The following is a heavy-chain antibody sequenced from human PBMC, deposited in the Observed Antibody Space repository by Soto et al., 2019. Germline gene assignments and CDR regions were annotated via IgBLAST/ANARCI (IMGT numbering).Heavy chain of an antibody. CDR1: GGSISSSGFS. D-gene: IGHD2-8*01. CDR3: TKVSSGWFDP. V-gene: IGHV4-39*01. Sequence: ETLSLTCTVSGGSISSSGFSRGWVRQPPGKGLEWIGCAYYSGNTYYNPSLKSRVTISVDTSGNQFSLRLNSVTAADTAVYYCTKVSSGWFDPWGQGTLVTVSS. J-gene: IGHJ5*02. CDR2: AYYSGNT.